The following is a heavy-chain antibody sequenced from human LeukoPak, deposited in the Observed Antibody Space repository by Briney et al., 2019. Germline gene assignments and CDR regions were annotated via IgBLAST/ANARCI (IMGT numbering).Heavy chain of an antibody. CDR3: ASTLLYCSSTSCDDY. J-gene: IGHJ4*02. CDR2: ISGSGGST. V-gene: IGHV3-23*01. CDR1: GFTFSSYA. D-gene: IGHD2-2*01. Sequence: PGGSLRLSCAASGFTFSSYAMSWVRQAPGKGPEWVSAISGSGGSTYYADSVKGRFTISRDNSKNTLYLQMNSLRADDTAVYYCASTLLYCSSTSCDDYWGQGTLVTVSS.